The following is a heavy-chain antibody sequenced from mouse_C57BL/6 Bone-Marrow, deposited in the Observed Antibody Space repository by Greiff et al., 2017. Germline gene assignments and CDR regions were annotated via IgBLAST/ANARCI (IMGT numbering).Heavy chain of an antibody. CDR1: GFTFSSYA. V-gene: IGHV5-4*01. CDR3: ARDNYYSQEDYYAMDY. D-gene: IGHD2-12*01. J-gene: IGHJ4*01. Sequence: EVKVEESGGGLVKPGGSLKLSCAASGFTFSSYAMSWVRQTPEKRLAWVATISDGGSYTYYPDNVKGRFTISRDNAKNNLYLQMSHLKSEDTAMYYCARDNYYSQEDYYAMDYWGQGTSVTVSS. CDR2: ISDGGSYT.